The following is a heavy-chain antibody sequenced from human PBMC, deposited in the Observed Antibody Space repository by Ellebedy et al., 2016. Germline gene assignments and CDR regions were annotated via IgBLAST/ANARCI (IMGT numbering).Heavy chain of an antibody. CDR3: ARFYDSSGYYYGYFDY. J-gene: IGHJ4*02. D-gene: IGHD3-22*01. CDR2: ISGSGGST. CDR1: GFTFSSYA. Sequence: GESLKISXAASGFTFSSYAMSWVRQAPGKGLEWVSAISGSGGSTYYADSVKGRFTISRDNSKNTLYLQMNSLRAEDTAVYYCARFYDSSGYYYGYFDYWGQGTLVTVSS. V-gene: IGHV3-23*01.